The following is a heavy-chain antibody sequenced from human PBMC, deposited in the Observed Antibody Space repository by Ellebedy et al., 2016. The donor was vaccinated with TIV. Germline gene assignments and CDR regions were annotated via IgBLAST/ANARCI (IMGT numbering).Heavy chain of an antibody. CDR2: IYTTGGV. D-gene: IGHD1-14*01. J-gene: IGHJ5*02. Sequence: SEILSLTXSVSGGSISSGRFYWNWIRQPAGKGLEWLGRIYTTGGVDYNPSLKGRITMSIDTSKNQLSLRLTSVTAADTAVYYCARGRGINGTTHHFGFDPWGQGTLVTVSS. CDR1: GGSISSGRFY. V-gene: IGHV4-61*02. CDR3: ARGRGINGTTHHFGFDP.